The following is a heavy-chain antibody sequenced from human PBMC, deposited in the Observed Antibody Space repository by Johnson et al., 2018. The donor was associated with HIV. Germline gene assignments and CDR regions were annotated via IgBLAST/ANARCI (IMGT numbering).Heavy chain of an antibody. CDR2: INWNGGST. CDR3: AREGVSPANAFDI. CDR1: GFTFSSYA. D-gene: IGHD5/OR15-5a*01. Sequence: VQLVESGGGVVQPGRSLRLSCAASGFTFSSYAMHWVRQAPGKGLEWVSGINWNGGSTGYADSVKGRFTISRDNAKNSLYLQMNSLRAEDTALYYCAREGVSPANAFDIWGQGTLVTVSS. J-gene: IGHJ3*02. V-gene: IGHV3-20*04.